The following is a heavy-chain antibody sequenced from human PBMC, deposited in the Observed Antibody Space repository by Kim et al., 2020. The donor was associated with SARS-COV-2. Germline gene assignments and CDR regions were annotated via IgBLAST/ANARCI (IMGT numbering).Heavy chain of an antibody. J-gene: IGHJ6*02. CDR1: GGTFSSYA. CDR2: IIPIFGTA. CDR3: ARNDILTGYPSYYYYGMDV. Sequence: SVKVSCKASGGTFSSYAISWVRQAPGQGLEWMGGIIPIFGTANYAQKFQGRVTITADESTSTAYMELSSLRSEDTAVYYCARNDILTGYPSYYYYGMDVWGQGTTVTVSS. V-gene: IGHV1-69*13. D-gene: IGHD3-9*01.